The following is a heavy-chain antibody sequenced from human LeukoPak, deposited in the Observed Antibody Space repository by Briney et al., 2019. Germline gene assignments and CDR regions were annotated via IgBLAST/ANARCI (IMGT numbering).Heavy chain of an antibody. CDR1: GYTFTGHY. J-gene: IGHJ5*02. Sequence: ASVRVSCKASGYTFTGHYLHWVRQAPGQGREWMGRINPNSGGTNYAQKFQGRVTMTRDTSISTAYMELSRLRSDDTAVYYCAREEGAVGDWFDPWGQGTLVTVSS. V-gene: IGHV1-2*06. CDR3: AREEGAVGDWFDP. D-gene: IGHD1-26*01. CDR2: INPNSGGT.